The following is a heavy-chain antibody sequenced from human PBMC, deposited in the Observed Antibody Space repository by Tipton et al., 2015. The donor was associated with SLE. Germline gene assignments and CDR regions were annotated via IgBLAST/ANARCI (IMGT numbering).Heavy chain of an antibody. V-gene: IGHV4-38-2*02. CDR1: GYSINSAYY. CDR2: IYHSGSA. D-gene: IGHD1-26*01. CDR3: ARYGTYDGSRYFQH. Sequence: TLSLTCTVSGYSINSAYYWGWIRQPPGKGLEWIGSIYHSGSANYNPSLKSRVTISVDTSKNQLSLKLSSVTAADTAVYYCARYGTYDGSRYFQHWGQGTLVTVSS. J-gene: IGHJ1*01.